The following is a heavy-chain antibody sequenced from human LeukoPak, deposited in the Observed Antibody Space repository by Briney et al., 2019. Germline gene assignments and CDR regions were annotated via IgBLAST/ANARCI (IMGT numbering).Heavy chain of an antibody. J-gene: IGHJ4*02. CDR2: IDPDGGGT. D-gene: IGHD3-3*01. V-gene: IGHV1-2*02. CDR3: ARVSGRSGPFEY. Sequence: ASVKVSCEASGYTFTDYYMHWVRQAPGQGLEWMGWIDPDGGGTNYAQMFQGRVTMTRDTSISTAYMELSSLRSDDTAIYYCARVSGRSGPFEYWGQGTLVTVSS. CDR1: GYTFTDYY.